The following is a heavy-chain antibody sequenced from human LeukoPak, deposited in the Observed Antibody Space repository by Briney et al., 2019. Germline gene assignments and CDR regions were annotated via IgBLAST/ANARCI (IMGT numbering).Heavy chain of an antibody. V-gene: IGHV3-48*01. CDR2: ISSSSSTI. CDR1: GFTFSSYS. CDR3: AKDAYSSSWYGYFDY. Sequence: GGSLRLSCAASGFTFSSYSMNWVRQAPGKGLEWVSYISSSSSTIYYADSVKGRFTISRDNAKNSLYLQMNSLRAEDTAVYYCAKDAYSSSWYGYFDYWGQGTLVTVSS. D-gene: IGHD6-13*01. J-gene: IGHJ4*02.